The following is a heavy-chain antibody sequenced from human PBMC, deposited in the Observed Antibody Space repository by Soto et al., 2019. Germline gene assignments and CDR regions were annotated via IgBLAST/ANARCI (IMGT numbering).Heavy chain of an antibody. CDR3: ARVGSSIAVRPLEY. Sequence: SETLSLTCAVSGDSISPNFWSWIRQSPGRALEWIGYIYFSGDTNYNPSLKSRVTISLDTSKNQFSLKLSSVTAADTAVYYCARVGSSIAVRPLEYWGKGTLVIVSS. V-gene: IGHV4-59*08. CDR1: GDSISPNF. D-gene: IGHD6-6*01. J-gene: IGHJ4*02. CDR2: IYFSGDT.